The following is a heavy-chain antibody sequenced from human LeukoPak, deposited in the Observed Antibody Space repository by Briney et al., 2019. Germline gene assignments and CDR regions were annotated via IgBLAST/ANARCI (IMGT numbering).Heavy chain of an antibody. V-gene: IGHV4-39*01. CDR3: ARNVGFTVVTSYFDC. CDR2: IYYSGST. Sequence: PSETLSLTCTVSGGSISSSSYYWGWIRQPPGTGLEWIGSIYYSGSTYYNPSLKSRVTISVDTSKNQFSLKLSSVTAAGTAVYYCARNVGFTVVTSYFDCWGQGTLVTVSS. J-gene: IGHJ4*02. CDR1: GGSISSSSYY. D-gene: IGHD4-23*01.